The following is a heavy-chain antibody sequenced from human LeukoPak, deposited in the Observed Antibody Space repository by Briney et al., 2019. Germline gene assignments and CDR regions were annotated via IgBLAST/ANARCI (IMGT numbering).Heavy chain of an antibody. Sequence: GESLKISCKGSGHSFTSYWIGWVRQMPGKGLEWMGIIYPGDSDTRYSPSFQGQVTISADKSISTAYLQWSSLKASDTAMYYCARQMTTVTPNSYYYYGMDVWGQGTTVTVSS. CDR3: ARQMTTVTPNSYYYYGMDV. CDR1: GHSFTSYW. V-gene: IGHV5-51*01. CDR2: IYPGDSDT. J-gene: IGHJ6*02. D-gene: IGHD4-11*01.